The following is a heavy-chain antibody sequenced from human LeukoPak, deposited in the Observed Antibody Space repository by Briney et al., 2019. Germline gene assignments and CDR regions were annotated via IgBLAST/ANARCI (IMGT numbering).Heavy chain of an antibody. CDR3: ARHRYCTNGVCYLVPRAFDP. D-gene: IGHD2-8*01. V-gene: IGHV4-61*01. CDR2: IYHSGGT. Sequence: SETLSLTCTVSGGSMTSGTYYWSWIRQPPGKGLEFIGYIYHSGGTNYNPSLKSRVAMSVDSSKNQFSLRLSSVTAADTAVYYCARHRYCTNGVCYLVPRAFDPWGQGTLVTVSS. J-gene: IGHJ5*02. CDR1: GGSMTSGTYY.